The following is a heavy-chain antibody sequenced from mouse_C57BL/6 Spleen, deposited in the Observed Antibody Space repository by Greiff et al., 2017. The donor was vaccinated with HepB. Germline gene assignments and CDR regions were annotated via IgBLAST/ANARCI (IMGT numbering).Heavy chain of an antibody. Sequence: QVQLQQPGAELVRPGSSVKLSCKASGYTFTSYWMHWVKQRPIQGLEWIGNIDPSDSETHYNQKFKDKATVTVDKSSSTAYMQLSSLTSEDSAVYYGASFFDSSGYEGFAYWGQGTLVTVSA. V-gene: IGHV1-52*01. CDR3: ASFFDSSGYEGFAY. CDR1: GYTFTSYW. J-gene: IGHJ3*01. CDR2: IDPSDSET. D-gene: IGHD3-2*02.